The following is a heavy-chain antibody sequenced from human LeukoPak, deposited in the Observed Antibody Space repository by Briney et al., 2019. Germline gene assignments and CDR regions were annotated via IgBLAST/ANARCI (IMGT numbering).Heavy chain of an antibody. CDR2: INAGNGNT. CDR1: GYTFTSYA. J-gene: IGHJ3*02. D-gene: IGHD3-22*01. Sequence: GASVKVSCKASGYTFTSYAMHWVRQAPGQRLEWMGWINAGNGNTKYSQKFQGRVTITRDTSASTAYMELSNLRSEDTAVYYCARVYDSSGYLEEHAFDIWGQGTMVTVSS. CDR3: ARVYDSSGYLEEHAFDI. V-gene: IGHV1-3*01.